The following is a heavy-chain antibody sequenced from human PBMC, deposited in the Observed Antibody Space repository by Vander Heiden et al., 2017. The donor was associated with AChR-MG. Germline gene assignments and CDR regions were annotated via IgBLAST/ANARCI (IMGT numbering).Heavy chain of an antibody. V-gene: IGHV4-34*01. D-gene: IGHD3-10*01. CDR3: ARGLRQTGIPRRDASLYY. CDR1: GGSFSGYY. CDR2: INHSGST. J-gene: IGHJ4*02. Sequence: QVQLQQWGAGLLKPSETLSLTCAVYGGSFSGYYWSWIRQPPGKGLEWIGEINHSGSTNYNPSLKSRVTISVDTSKNQFSLKLSSVTAADTAVYYCARGLRQTGIPRRDASLYYWGQGTLVTVSS.